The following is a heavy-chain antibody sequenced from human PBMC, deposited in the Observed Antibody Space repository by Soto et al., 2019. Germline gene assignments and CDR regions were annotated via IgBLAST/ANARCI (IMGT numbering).Heavy chain of an antibody. CDR1: GYSFTSYW. V-gene: IGHV5-51*01. CDR2: IYPGDSDT. J-gene: IGHJ4*02. CDR3: ASSYYYGSGSYLTPFDY. D-gene: IGHD3-10*01. Sequence: PGESLKISCKGSGYSFTSYWIGWVRQMPGKGLEWMGIIYPGDSDTRYSPSFQGQVTISADKSISTAYLQWSSLKASDTAMYYCASSYYYGSGSYLTPFDYWGQGTLVTVSS.